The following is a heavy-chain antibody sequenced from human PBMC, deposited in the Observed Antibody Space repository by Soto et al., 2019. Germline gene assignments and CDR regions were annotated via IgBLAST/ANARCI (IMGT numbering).Heavy chain of an antibody. V-gene: IGHV3-23*01. J-gene: IGHJ4*02. CDR3: AKDRPYDYFWGSYHDY. D-gene: IGHD3-16*01. Sequence: EVQLLESGGGLVQPGGSLRLSCAASGFTFSSYAMSWVRQAPGKGLEWVSAISGSGGSTYYADSVKGRFTISRDNSKNTLYLQRNSLRAEDTAVYYCAKDRPYDYFWGSYHDYWGQGTLVTVSS. CDR2: ISGSGGST. CDR1: GFTFSSYA.